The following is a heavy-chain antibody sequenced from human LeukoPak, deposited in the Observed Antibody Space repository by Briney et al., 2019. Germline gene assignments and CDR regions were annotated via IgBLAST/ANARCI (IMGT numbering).Heavy chain of an antibody. CDR3: ATHSSSWYY. D-gene: IGHD6-13*01. CDR2: VSPAYGRT. J-gene: IGHJ4*02. CDR1: GFSFNNYA. Sequence: RGSLRLSCSASGFSFNNYAMSWIRQAPGKGLTWVSLVSPAYGRTYYADSVKGRFTTSRDNSNNMLSLYMSSLRADDTAVYYCATHSSSWYYWGQGTLVTVSS. V-gene: IGHV3-23*01.